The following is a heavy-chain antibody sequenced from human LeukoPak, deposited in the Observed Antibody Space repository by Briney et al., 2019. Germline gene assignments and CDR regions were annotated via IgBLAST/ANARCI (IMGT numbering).Heavy chain of an antibody. J-gene: IGHJ3*02. Sequence: GGSLRLSCAASGFTFSSYSMNWVRQAPGKGLEWVSSISSSSSYIYYADSVKGRFTISRDNAKNSLYLQMNSLRAEDTAVYYCAREASGRYYLDAFDIWGQGTMVTVSS. D-gene: IGHD1-26*01. CDR2: ISSSSSYI. CDR1: GFTFSSYS. CDR3: AREASGRYYLDAFDI. V-gene: IGHV3-21*01.